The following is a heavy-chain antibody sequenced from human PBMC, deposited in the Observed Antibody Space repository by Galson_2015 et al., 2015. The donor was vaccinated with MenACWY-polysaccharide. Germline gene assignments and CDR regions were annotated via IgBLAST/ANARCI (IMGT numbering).Heavy chain of an antibody. D-gene: IGHD6-13*01. CDR2: ISYDGSNK. Sequence: LRLSCAASGLTFSTYAMHWVRQAPGKGLEWVAVISYDGSNKYYADSVKGRFTISRDDSKNTLYLQMNSLRGEDTAVYYCAKDVGSTWYLELWGQGTLVTVSS. CDR1: GLTFSTYA. J-gene: IGHJ4*02. CDR3: AKDVGSTWYLEL. V-gene: IGHV3-30*04.